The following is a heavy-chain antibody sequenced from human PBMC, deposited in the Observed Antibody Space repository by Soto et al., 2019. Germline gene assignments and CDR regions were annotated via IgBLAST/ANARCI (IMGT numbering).Heavy chain of an antibody. CDR1: GFTVRSNY. Sequence: EEQLVESGGGLVQPGGSLRLSFAASGFTVRSNYMSWVRQAPGKGLEWVSVIYSGGSTYYADSVKGRFTISRDNSKNTLYLQMNSLRAEDTAVYYCAGEDGGRDAFDIWGQGTMVTVSS. V-gene: IGHV3-66*01. D-gene: IGHD4-17*01. J-gene: IGHJ3*02. CDR2: IYSGGST. CDR3: AGEDGGRDAFDI.